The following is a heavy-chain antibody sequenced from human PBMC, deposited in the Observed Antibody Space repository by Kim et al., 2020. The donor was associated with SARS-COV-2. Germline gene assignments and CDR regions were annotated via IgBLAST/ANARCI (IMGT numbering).Heavy chain of an antibody. Sequence: ASVKVSCKASGYTFIGYYIYWVRQAPGQGLEWMGWISPNSGATKYTQKFQGRVTMTRDTSISTAYMELSRLRSDDTVVYYCAVGRVDSGWYGPPYYWGQGTLVTVSS. D-gene: IGHD6-19*01. J-gene: IGHJ4*02. CDR3: AVGRVDSGWYGPPYY. V-gene: IGHV1-2*02. CDR1: GYTFIGYY. CDR2: ISPNSGAT.